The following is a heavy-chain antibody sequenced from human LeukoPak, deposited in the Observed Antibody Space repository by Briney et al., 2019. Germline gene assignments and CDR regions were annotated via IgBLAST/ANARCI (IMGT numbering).Heavy chain of an antibody. D-gene: IGHD6-19*01. V-gene: IGHV4-31*03. CDR2: IYHGGSS. CDR3: AREFSSGWYEERGLGHFDY. CDR1: GEFISGGGSY. J-gene: IGHJ4*02. Sequence: SETLSLTCTVSGEFISGGGSYWSWIRQRPGKGLEWIGYIYHGGSSYYNPSLKSRVYISVDTSENQLSLKLSSVTAADTAVYYCAREFSSGWYEERGLGHFDYWGQGTLVTVSS.